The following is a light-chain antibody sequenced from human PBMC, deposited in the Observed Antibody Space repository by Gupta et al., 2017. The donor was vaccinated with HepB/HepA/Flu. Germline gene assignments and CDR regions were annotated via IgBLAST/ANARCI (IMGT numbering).Light chain of an antibody. J-gene: IGKJ2*03. Sequence: DIQMTQSPSSLSASVGDRVTITCRASQSISSYLNWYQQKPGKAPKLLIYAASSGQSGVPSRFSGSGYVKDFTLTSSRRQNEDFANYYVQQSYSTHSFGQGTKLEIK. CDR1: QSISSY. V-gene: IGKV1-39*01. CDR3: QQSYSTHS. CDR2: AAS.